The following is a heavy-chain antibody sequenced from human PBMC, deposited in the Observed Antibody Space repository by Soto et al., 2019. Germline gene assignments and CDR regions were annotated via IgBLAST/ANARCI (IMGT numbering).Heavy chain of an antibody. J-gene: IGHJ5*02. V-gene: IGHV3-30-3*01. CDR2: ISYDGSNK. D-gene: IGHD3-22*01. CDR1: GFTFSSYA. CDR3: ARDSKDYYDSRAYNWFAP. Sequence: GGSLSLSCAASGFTFSSYAMHWVRQAPGKGLEWVAVISYDGSNKYYADSVKGRFTISRDNSKNTLYLQMNSLRAEDTAVYYCARDSKDYYDSRAYNWFAPWGQGTLGTSPQ.